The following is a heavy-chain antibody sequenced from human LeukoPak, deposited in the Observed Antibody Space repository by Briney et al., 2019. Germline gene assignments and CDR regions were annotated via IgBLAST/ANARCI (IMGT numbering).Heavy chain of an antibody. CDR3: AREYDSSGYYYYFDY. D-gene: IGHD3-22*01. V-gene: IGHV1-69*01. CDR1: GGTFIIHA. CDR2: IIPIFGTA. Sequence: SSVKVSCKASGGTFIIHASIWVRQVPGQGLEWMGGIIPIFGTANYAQKFQGRVTITADEFTTTAYMALSSLRSEDTAIYYCAREYDSSGYYYYFDYWGQGTLVTVSS. J-gene: IGHJ4*02.